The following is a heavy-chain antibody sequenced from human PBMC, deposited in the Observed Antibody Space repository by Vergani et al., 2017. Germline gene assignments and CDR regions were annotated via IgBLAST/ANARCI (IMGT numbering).Heavy chain of an antibody. CDR1: GGSISSSSYY. D-gene: IGHD2-15*01. J-gene: IGHJ4*02. Sequence: QLQLQESGPGLVKPSETLSLTCTVSGGSISSSSYYWGWIRQPPGKGLEWIGSIYYSGNTYYNPSLKSRVTISVDTSKNQFSLKLSSVTAADTAVYYCARRESYCSGGSCYSFDYWGQGTLVTVSS. CDR2: IYYSGNT. CDR3: ARRESYCSGGSCYSFDY. V-gene: IGHV4-39*01.